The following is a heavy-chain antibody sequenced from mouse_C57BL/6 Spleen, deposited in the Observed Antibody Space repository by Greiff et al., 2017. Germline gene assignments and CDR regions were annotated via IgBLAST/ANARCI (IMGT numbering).Heavy chain of an antibody. CDR2: IDPADGDT. V-gene: IGHV14-1*01. CDR3: TTLGSSYAMDY. D-gene: IGHD1-1*01. Sequence: EVKLQESGAELVRPGASVKLSCTASGFNIQDYYMHWVKQRPEQGLEWIGRIDPADGDTEYAPKFQGKATMTADTSSNTAYLQLSSLTSEDTAVYYCTTLGSSYAMDYWGQGTSVTVSS. J-gene: IGHJ4*01. CDR1: GFNIQDYY.